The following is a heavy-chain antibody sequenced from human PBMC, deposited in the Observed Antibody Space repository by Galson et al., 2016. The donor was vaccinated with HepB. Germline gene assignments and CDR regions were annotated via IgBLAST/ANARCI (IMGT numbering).Heavy chain of an antibody. D-gene: IGHD2-8*01. J-gene: IGHJ4*02. V-gene: IGHV3-53*01. CDR1: GFTVSTNY. CDR3: ARGHCSDVCHNNPDY. CDR2: IYPIGET. Sequence: SLRLSCAASGFTVSTNYMTWVRQAPGKGLEWLSVIYPIGETHYADSVKGRFTISRDISKNMVYFQMNSLRAEDSAVYHRARGHCSDVCHNNPDYWGQGTLVTVSS.